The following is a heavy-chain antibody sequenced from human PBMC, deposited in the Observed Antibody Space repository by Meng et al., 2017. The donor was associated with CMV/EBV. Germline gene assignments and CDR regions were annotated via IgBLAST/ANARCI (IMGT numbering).Heavy chain of an antibody. CDR1: GGTFSSYA. CDR2: IIPIFGTA. D-gene: IGHD3-10*01. V-gene: IGHV1-69*05. J-gene: IGHJ6*02. Sequence: SVKVSCKASGGTFSSYAISWVRQAPGQGLEWMGGIIPIFGTANYAQKFQGRVTITTDESTSTAYMELSSLRSEVTAVYYCARGRGLVYYYGMDVWGQGTTVTVSS. CDR3: ARGRGLVYYYGMDV.